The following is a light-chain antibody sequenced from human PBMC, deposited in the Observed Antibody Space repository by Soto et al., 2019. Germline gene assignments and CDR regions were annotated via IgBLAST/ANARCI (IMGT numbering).Light chain of an antibody. V-gene: IGLV2-11*01. Sequence: SVLTQPRSVSGSPGQSVTIACTGTSSDVGRYDYVSWYQQHPGEAPKLVVYDVTKRPSGVPDRFSGSKSGNTASLTISGLQAEDEADYYCCSYAGIYSYVLGTGTKVTV. CDR3: CSYAGIYSYV. J-gene: IGLJ1*01. CDR2: DVT. CDR1: SSDVGRYDY.